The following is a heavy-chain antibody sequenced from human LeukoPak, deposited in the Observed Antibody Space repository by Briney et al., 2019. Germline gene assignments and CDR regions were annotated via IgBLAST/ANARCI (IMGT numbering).Heavy chain of an antibody. Sequence: GGSLRLSCAASGFTFSSYAMSWVRQAPGKGLEWVSAISGSGGSTYYADSVKGRFTISRENSKKTLYLQMNSLRAEDTAVYYCAKTLTYYFDYWGQGTLVTVSS. J-gene: IGHJ4*02. V-gene: IGHV3-23*01. D-gene: IGHD4-17*01. CDR3: AKTLTYYFDY. CDR2: ISGSGGST. CDR1: GFTFSSYA.